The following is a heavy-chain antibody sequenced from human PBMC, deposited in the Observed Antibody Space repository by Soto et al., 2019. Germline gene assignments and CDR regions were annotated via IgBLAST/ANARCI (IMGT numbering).Heavy chain of an antibody. Sequence: ASVKVSCKASGYTFTSYYMHWVRQAPGQGLEWMGIINPSGGRTSYAQKFQGRVTMARDTSTSTVYMDLSSLRSEDTAVYYCARDLGYCSNGVCSGWFDPWGQGTLVTVSS. J-gene: IGHJ5*02. D-gene: IGHD2-8*01. CDR2: INPSGGRT. CDR1: GYTFTSYY. V-gene: IGHV1-46*01. CDR3: ARDLGYCSNGVCSGWFDP.